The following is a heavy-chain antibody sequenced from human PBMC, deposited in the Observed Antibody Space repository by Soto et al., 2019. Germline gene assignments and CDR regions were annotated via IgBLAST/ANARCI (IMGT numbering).Heavy chain of an antibody. CDR1: GFTFSSYS. CDR3: VRVGVVIPHLNWFAP. J-gene: IGHJ5*02. V-gene: IGHV3-21*01. CDR2: IGSSGGYI. Sequence: EVQLVESGGGLVKPGGSLRLSCAVSGFTFSSYSMNWVRQAPGKGLEWVSSIGSSGGYIYYADSVKGRFTISRDNAKNSLYLQMNSLRAEDPALYFCVRVGVVIPHLNWFAPWGQGTLVTVSS. D-gene: IGHD3-3*01.